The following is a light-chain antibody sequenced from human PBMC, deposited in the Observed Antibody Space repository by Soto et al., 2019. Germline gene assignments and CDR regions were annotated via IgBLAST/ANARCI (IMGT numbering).Light chain of an antibody. V-gene: IGKV3-20*01. CDR2: GIS. Sequence: EIVLTQSPGTLSLSPGERATLSCRASQSVSSNYFAWYQQKPGQAPRLLIYGISIRATGIPDRFSGSGSGTDFTLTISRLEPEDFATYYCQQSYSTPHTFGQGTKLEIK. J-gene: IGKJ2*01. CDR1: QSVSSNY. CDR3: QQSYSTPHT.